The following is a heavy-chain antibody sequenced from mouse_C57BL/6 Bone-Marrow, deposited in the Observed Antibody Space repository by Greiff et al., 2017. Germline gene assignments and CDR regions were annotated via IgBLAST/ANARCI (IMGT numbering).Heavy chain of an antibody. J-gene: IGHJ3*01. CDR1: GFNIKDYY. Sequence: DVQLVESGAELVKPGASVKLSCTASGFNIKDYYMHWVKQRTEQGLEWIGRIDPEDGEPKYAPKFQGKATITADTSSNTAYLQLSSLTSEDTAVYYCARDYGSSWGFAYWGQGTLVTVSA. D-gene: IGHD1-1*01. V-gene: IGHV14-2*01. CDR3: ARDYGSSWGFAY. CDR2: IDPEDGEP.